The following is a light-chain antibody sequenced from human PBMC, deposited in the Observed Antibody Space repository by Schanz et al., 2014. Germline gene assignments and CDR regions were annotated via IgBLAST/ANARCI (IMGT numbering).Light chain of an antibody. CDR2: AAS. J-gene: IGKJ1*01. CDR1: QSVSSN. Sequence: EIVLTQSPGTLSVSPGERATLSCRASQSVSSNLAWYQQRPGQAPRLLIYAASSRATGIPDRFSGAGSGTDFTLTISSLQSEEFAVYYCQQYSNWPPTWTCGQGTKVEFK. CDR3: QQYSNWPPTWT. V-gene: IGKV3D-15*01.